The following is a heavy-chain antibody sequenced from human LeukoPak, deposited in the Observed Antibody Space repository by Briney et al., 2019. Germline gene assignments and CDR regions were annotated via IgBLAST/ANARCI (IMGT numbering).Heavy chain of an antibody. V-gene: IGHV3-48*04. J-gene: IGHJ4*02. D-gene: IGHD5-18*01. CDR1: GFTFSSYS. Sequence: GGSLRLSCAASGFTFSSYSMNWVRQAPGKGLEWVSYISSSGNTIDYAGSVKGRFTFSRDNAKNSLYLQMVSLRAEDTAVYYCARLRGYSYGYGDYWGQGTLVTVSS. CDR2: ISSSGNTI. CDR3: ARLRGYSYGYGDY.